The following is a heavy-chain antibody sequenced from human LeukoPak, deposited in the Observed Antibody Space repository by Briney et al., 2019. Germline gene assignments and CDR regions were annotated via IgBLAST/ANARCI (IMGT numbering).Heavy chain of an antibody. CDR1: GGTFSSYA. D-gene: IGHD6-13*01. CDR2: IIPIFGTA. J-gene: IGHJ6*03. CDR3: ARDPGSTPRSHYYYYMDV. V-gene: IGHV1-69*05. Sequence: GASVKVSCKASGGTFSSYAISWVRQAPGQGLEWMGGIIPIFGTANYAQKFQGRVTITTDESTSTAYMELSSLRSEDTAVYYCARDPGSTPRSHYYYYMDVWGKGTTVTVSS.